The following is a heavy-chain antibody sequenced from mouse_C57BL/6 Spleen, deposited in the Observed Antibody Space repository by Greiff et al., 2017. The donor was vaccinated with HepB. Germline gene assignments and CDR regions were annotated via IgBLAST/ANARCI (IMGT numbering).Heavy chain of an antibody. CDR1: GYTFTSYW. Sequence: QVQLQQPGAELVMPGASVKLSCKASGYTFTSYWMHWVKQRPGQGLEWIGEIDPSDSYTNYNQKFKGKSTLTVDKSSSTAYMQLSSLTSEDSAVYYCATIYDGYRYFDVWGTGTTVTVSS. J-gene: IGHJ1*03. V-gene: IGHV1-69*01. CDR3: ATIYDGYRYFDV. D-gene: IGHD2-3*01. CDR2: IDPSDSYT.